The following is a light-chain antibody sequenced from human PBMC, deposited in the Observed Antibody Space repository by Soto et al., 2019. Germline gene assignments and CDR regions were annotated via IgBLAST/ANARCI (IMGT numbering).Light chain of an antibody. V-gene: IGKV1-39*01. CDR3: QQSYSTPKWT. J-gene: IGKJ1*01. Sequence: DIQMTQSPSSLSASVGDRVTITCRASQSISSYLNWYQQKPGKAPKLLIYAASSLQSGVPSRFSGSGSGTDFTLTISSLQPEAFATYYCQQSYSTPKWTFGQGTKV. CDR2: AAS. CDR1: QSISSY.